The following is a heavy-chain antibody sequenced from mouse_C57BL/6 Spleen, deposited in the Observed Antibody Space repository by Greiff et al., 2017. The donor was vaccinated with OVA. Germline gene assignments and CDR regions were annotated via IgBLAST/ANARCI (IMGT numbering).Heavy chain of an antibody. D-gene: IGHD2-12*01. J-gene: IGHJ3*01. Sequence: QVQLRQPGAELVMPGASVKLSCKASGYTFTSYWMHWVKQRPGQGLEWIGEIDPSDSYTTYNQKFKGKSTLTVDKSSSTAYMQLSSLTSEDSAVYYCARGGYSSPAWFAYWGQGTLVTVSA. V-gene: IGHV1-69*01. CDR2: IDPSDSYT. CDR3: ARGGYSSPAWFAY. CDR1: GYTFTSYW.